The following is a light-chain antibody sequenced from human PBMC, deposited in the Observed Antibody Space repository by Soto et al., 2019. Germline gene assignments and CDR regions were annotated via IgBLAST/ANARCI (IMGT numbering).Light chain of an antibody. Sequence: VLTHSPATLSVSPGERVTLSCRASQSVSSLLAWYQQKPGQAPRLLIYSTSTRATGIPARFSGSGSGTEFTLTISSLQSEDFAIYYCQQYHYWPYTFGQGTNLEIK. V-gene: IGKV3-15*01. CDR3: QQYHYWPYT. CDR2: STS. CDR1: QSVSSL. J-gene: IGKJ2*01.